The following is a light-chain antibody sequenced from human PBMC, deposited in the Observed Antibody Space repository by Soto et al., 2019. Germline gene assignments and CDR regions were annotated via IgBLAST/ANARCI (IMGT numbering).Light chain of an antibody. J-gene: IGLJ1*01. Sequence: QPVLTQPPSVSGAPGQRVTISCTGSSSNIGAGYDVHWYQQFPGTAPKLLIYGNSNRPSGVPDRFSGSKSGTSASLAITGLQAEDEADYYCQSYDSSLSALYVFGPGTKLTVL. CDR1: SSNIGAGYD. CDR3: QSYDSSLSALYV. CDR2: GNS. V-gene: IGLV1-40*01.